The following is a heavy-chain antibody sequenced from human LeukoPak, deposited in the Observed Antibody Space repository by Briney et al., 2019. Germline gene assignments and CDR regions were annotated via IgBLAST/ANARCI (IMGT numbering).Heavy chain of an antibody. Sequence: SVTLSLTCAVSGASISSSNWWSWVRQPPGKGLEWIGEIYHSGSTNYNPSLKSRVTISVDKSKNQFSLKLSSVTAADTAVYYCVRDRRYYDSRAYWDLARALDIWGQGTKVTVSS. V-gene: IGHV4-4*02. CDR2: IYHSGST. CDR1: GASISSSNW. J-gene: IGHJ3*02. CDR3: VRDRRYYDSRAYWDLARALDI. D-gene: IGHD3-22*01.